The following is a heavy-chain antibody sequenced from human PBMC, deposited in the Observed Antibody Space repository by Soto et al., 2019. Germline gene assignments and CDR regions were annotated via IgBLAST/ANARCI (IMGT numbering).Heavy chain of an antibody. J-gene: IGHJ4*02. Sequence: QVQLQEWGQGLVKLSGTLPLTSAFFVGSISIINWWGWFRQPQGKGLEWIGEIYHSGSTNYNPSLKSRVTISVDKSKNQFSLKLSSVTAADTAVYYCARDQSNWGQGTLVTVSS. CDR1: VGSISIINW. CDR2: IYHSGST. V-gene: IGHV4-4*02. CDR3: ARDQSN.